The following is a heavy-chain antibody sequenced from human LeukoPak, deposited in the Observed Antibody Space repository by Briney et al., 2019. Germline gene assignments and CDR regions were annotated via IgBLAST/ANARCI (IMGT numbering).Heavy chain of an antibody. CDR3: ARGRWQPARVPNWFDP. J-gene: IGHJ5*02. Sequence: SVKVSCKASGGTFISYATSWVRQAPGQGVEWMGGIIPIFGTAKYAQKFQGGGTITADESKSTAYMEMRSLRSEDTAVYYCARGRWQPARVPNWFDPWGQGTLVTVSS. V-gene: IGHV1-69*13. CDR1: GGTFISYA. D-gene: IGHD5-24*01. CDR2: IIPIFGTA.